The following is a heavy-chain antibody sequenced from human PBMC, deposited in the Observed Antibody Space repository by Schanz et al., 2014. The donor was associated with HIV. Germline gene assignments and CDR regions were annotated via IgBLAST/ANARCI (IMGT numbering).Heavy chain of an antibody. CDR2: ISSGGSDI. CDR1: GFTFGSFT. D-gene: IGHD5-12*01. J-gene: IGHJ5*02. Sequence: EVQLVESGGGLVKPGGSLRLSCAASGFTFGSFTMTWVRQAPGTGLEWVSSISSGGSDIYYADSVKGRLTISRDNIKNSLSLQLNSLRGEDTAVYYCARGGYMGFDFHPWGQGTPVTVSP. V-gene: IGHV3-21*01. CDR3: ARGGYMGFDFHP.